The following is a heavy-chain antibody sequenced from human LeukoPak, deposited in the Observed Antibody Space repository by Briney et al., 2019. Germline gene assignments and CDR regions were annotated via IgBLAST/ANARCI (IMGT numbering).Heavy chain of an antibody. J-gene: IGHJ4*02. CDR1: GFTFSSHS. V-gene: IGHV3-48*04. Sequence: GGSLRLSCAASGFTFSSHSMNWVSQAPGKGLEWVSYISSSSSTIYYADSVKGRFTISRDNAKNSLYLQMNSLRAEDTAVYYCARDFYCSSTSCYTGVYFDYWGQGTLVTVSS. D-gene: IGHD2-2*02. CDR2: ISSSSSTI. CDR3: ARDFYCSSTSCYTGVYFDY.